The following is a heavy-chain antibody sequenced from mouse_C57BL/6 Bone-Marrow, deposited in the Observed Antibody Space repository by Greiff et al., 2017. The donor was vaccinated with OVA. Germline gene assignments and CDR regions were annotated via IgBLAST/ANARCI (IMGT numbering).Heavy chain of an antibody. V-gene: IGHV1-54*01. CDR3: ARFWDYYGDY. Sequence: VQLKQSGAELVRPGTSVKVSCKASGYAFTNYLIEWVKQRPGQGLEWIGVINPGSGGTNYNEKFKGKATLTADKSSSTAYMQLSSLTSEDSAVYFCARFWDYYGDYWGQGTTLTVSS. D-gene: IGHD4-1*01. CDR1: GYAFTNYL. J-gene: IGHJ2*01. CDR2: INPGSGGT.